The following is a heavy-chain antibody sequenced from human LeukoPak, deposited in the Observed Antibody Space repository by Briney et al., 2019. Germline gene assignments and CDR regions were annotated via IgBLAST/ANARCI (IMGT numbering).Heavy chain of an antibody. J-gene: IGHJ4*02. CDR2: ISYDGSNK. D-gene: IGHD3-22*01. Sequence: PGRSLRLSCAAPGFTFSIYAMHWVRQAPGKGLEWGAVISYDGSNKYYADSVRGGFTISRGNSKNTLYLQMNSLRAEDTAVYDCASSPYYYDSSGYYGAPSFDYWGQGTLVTVSS. CDR1: GFTFSIYA. CDR3: ASSPYYYDSSGYYGAPSFDY. V-gene: IGHV3-30-3*01.